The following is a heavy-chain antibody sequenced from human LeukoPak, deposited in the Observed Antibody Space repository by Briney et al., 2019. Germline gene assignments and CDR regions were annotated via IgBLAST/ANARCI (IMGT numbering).Heavy chain of an antibody. D-gene: IGHD2-21*02. CDR3: AREGRCGGDCYYDY. Sequence: GGSLRLSCAASGFTFSSYAMSWVRQAPGNGLEWVSAISGSGGNTYYADSVKGRVTISRDNSKNTLYLQMNSLRAEDTAVYYCAREGRCGGDCYYDYWGQGTLVTVSS. CDR2: ISGSGGNT. V-gene: IGHV3-23*01. J-gene: IGHJ4*02. CDR1: GFTFSSYA.